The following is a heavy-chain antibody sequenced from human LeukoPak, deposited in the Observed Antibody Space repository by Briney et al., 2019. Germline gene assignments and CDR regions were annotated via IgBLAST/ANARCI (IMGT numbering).Heavy chain of an antibody. CDR1: GGTFSSYA. V-gene: IGHV1-69*05. CDR2: IIPIFGTA. Sequence: GASVKVSCKASGGTFSSYAISWVRQAPGQGLEWMGRIIPIFGTANYAQKFQGRVTITTDESTSTAYMELSSLRSEDTAVYYCARESWFGELLGYMDVWGKGTTVTVS. D-gene: IGHD3-10*01. CDR3: ARESWFGELLGYMDV. J-gene: IGHJ6*03.